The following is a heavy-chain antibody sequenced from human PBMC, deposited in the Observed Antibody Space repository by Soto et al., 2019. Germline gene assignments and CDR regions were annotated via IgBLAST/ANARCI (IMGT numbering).Heavy chain of an antibody. CDR1: GYSFTSLD. CDR2: MEPSTGRT. V-gene: IGHV1-8*01. J-gene: IGHJ4*02. Sequence: QVQLVQSGAEVRETVASVKVSCKASGYSFTSLDINWVRQPAGQGLEWMGRMEPSTGRTGYAQKLQGRVTMTRDTSINTAYMELTTLTSDDTAFYYCARGVSAGVDYWGQGTLVIVSS. CDR3: ARGVSAGVDY. D-gene: IGHD1-26*01.